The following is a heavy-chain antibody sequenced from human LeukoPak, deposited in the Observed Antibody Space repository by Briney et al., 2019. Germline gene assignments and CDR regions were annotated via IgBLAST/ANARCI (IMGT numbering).Heavy chain of an antibody. Sequence: PGGSLRLSCAASGFTFSSYSMNWVRQAPGKGLEWVSSISSSSSYIYYADSVKGRFTISRDNAKNSLYLQMNSLRAEDTAVYYCARDRIAAAGTEDHWGQGTLVTVSS. J-gene: IGHJ4*02. V-gene: IGHV3-21*01. CDR2: ISSSSSYI. CDR3: ARDRIAAAGTEDH. CDR1: GFTFSSYS. D-gene: IGHD6-13*01.